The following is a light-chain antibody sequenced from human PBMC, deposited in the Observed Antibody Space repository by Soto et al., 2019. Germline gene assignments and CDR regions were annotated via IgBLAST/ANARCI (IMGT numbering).Light chain of an antibody. CDR3: SAWDDTIYGPV. J-gene: IGLJ2*01. CDR2: NSN. V-gene: IGLV1-44*01. CDR1: NSNIGINP. Sequence: QSVLTQPPSASGTPGQRVAISCSGGNSNIGINPVNWYLHLPGTAPKLLIYNSNQRPSGVPDRFSGSKSGTSASLAISGLPSEDEADYFCSAWDDTIYGPVFGGGTKLTVL.